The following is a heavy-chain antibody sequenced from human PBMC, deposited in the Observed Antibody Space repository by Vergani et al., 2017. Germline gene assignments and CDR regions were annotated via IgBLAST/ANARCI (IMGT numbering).Heavy chain of an antibody. Sequence: EVQLVESGGGLVKPGGSLRLSCAASGFTFSSYSMNWVRQAPGKGLEWASSISSSSSNIYYADSVKGRFTISSDNAKNSLYLQMNSLRAEDTAVYYCARVPQVRDGYNYFYYYYMDFWGKGTTVTVSS. V-gene: IGHV3-21*01. CDR1: GFTFSSYS. CDR3: ARVPQVRDGYNYFYYYYMDF. CDR2: ISSSSSNI. J-gene: IGHJ6*03. D-gene: IGHD5-24*01.